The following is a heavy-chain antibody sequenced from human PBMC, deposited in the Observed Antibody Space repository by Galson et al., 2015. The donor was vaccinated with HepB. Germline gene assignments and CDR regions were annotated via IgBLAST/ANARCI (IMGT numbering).Heavy chain of an antibody. J-gene: IGHJ6*03. CDR2: IIPIFGTA. CDR3: AESGYSYGFRAIYYYYYMDV. V-gene: IGHV1-69*01. Sequence: SCKASGGTFSSYAISWVRQAPGQGLEWMGGIIPIFGTANYAQKFQGRVTITADESTSTAYMELSSLRSEDTAVYYCAESGYSYGFRAIYYYYYMDVWGKGTTVTVSS. D-gene: IGHD5-18*01. CDR1: GGTFSSYA.